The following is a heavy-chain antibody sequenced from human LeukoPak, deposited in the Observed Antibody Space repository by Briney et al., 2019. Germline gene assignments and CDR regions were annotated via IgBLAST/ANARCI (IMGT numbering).Heavy chain of an antibody. Sequence: PGGSLRLSCAASGFVFSSYAMSWVRQTPARGLEWVSSLRGDGEAFYADSVKGRFTISRDNSKNTLYLQMNSLRAEDTAVYYCANHDCSSTSCYRGYYYYYMDVWGKGTTVTVSS. D-gene: IGHD2-2*01. CDR3: ANHDCSSTSCYRGYYYYYMDV. CDR2: LRGDGEA. J-gene: IGHJ6*03. V-gene: IGHV3-23*01. CDR1: GFVFSSYA.